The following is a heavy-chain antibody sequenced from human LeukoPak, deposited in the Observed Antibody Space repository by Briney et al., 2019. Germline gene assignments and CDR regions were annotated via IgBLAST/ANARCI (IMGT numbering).Heavy chain of an antibody. CDR2: IYWDDDK. D-gene: IGHD6-6*01. V-gene: IGHV2-5*02. CDR1: GFSLSTNDVG. Sequence: ESGPTLLKPTQTLTLTCTFSGFSLSTNDVGVGWIRQPPGEALEWLALIYWDDDKRYSPSQKSRLIITKDTSKNQVVLTMANMDPADTATYYCAFSKYSRSDFDSWGQGTLVTVSS. CDR3: AFSKYSRSDFDS. J-gene: IGHJ4*02.